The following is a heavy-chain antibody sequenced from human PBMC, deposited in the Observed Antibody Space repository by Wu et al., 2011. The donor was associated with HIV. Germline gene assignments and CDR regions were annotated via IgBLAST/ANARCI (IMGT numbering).Heavy chain of an antibody. V-gene: IGHV1-18*01. J-gene: IGHJ6*03. Sequence: QVQLVQSGAEVKKPGASLRVSCKASGYNFGNYGISWVRQAPGQGLEWMGWISAYNGDTNYAQKFQGRVTMTTDTSTNTAYMELRSLRSDDTAVYYCARQRIPDQLLYGGFAMDVWGKGTTVTVSS. CDR1: GYNFGNYG. CDR2: ISAYNGDT. CDR3: ARQRIPDQLLYGGFAMDV. D-gene: IGHD2-2*02.